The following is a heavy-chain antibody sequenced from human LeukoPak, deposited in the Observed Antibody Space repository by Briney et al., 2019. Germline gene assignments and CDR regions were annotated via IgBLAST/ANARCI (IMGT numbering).Heavy chain of an antibody. D-gene: IGHD2-2*01. CDR3: ARDTYQPGRIDS. Sequence: GGSLRLSCAASEFTFSLYAMNWVRQAPGKGLEWVSYISDVSADIHYADSVKGRFTISRDNARNTLYLQMNSLRAEDTAVYYCARDTYQPGRIDSWGQGTLVIVSS. J-gene: IGHJ4*02. V-gene: IGHV3-21*05. CDR1: EFTFSLYA. CDR2: ISDVSADI.